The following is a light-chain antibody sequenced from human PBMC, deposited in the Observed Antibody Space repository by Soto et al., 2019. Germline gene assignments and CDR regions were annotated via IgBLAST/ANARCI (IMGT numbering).Light chain of an antibody. V-gene: IGKV3-11*01. CDR3: QQRSNWPT. CDR1: QSISFY. J-gene: IGKJ5*01. CDR2: DAS. Sequence: EIVLTQSPATLSLSPGERATLSCRASQSISFYLTWYQHKPGQAPRLLIYDASNRATGIPARFSGSGYGTDFTLTISSLEPEEFAVYYCQQRSNWPTFGQGTRLEMK.